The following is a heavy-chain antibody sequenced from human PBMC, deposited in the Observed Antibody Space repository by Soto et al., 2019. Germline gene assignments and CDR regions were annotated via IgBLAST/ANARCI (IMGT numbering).Heavy chain of an antibody. CDR3: AKDRGYYDFWSGYLSLYYYGMDV. D-gene: IGHD3-3*01. CDR1: GFTFSSYG. Sequence: GGSLRLSCAASGFTFSSYGMHWVRQAPGKGLEWVAVIRGSGGSTYYADSVKGRFTISRDNSKNTLYLQMNSLRAEDTAVYYCAKDRGYYDFWSGYLSLYYYGMDVWGQGTTVTVSS. J-gene: IGHJ6*02. V-gene: IGHV3-23*01. CDR2: IRGSGGST.